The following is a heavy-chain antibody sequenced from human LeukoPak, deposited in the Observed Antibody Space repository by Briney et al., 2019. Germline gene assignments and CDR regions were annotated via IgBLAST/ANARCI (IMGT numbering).Heavy chain of an antibody. J-gene: IGHJ4*02. CDR3: ARGYCSSTSCYLDY. CDR1: GGSISSYY. Sequence: PSETLSLTCTVSGGSISSYYWSWIRQPPGKGLEWIGDIYYSGSTNYNPSLKSRVTISVDKSKDQFSLNLSSVTAADTAVYYCARGYCSSTSCYLDYWGQGTLVTVSS. CDR2: IYYSGST. D-gene: IGHD2-2*01. V-gene: IGHV4-59*01.